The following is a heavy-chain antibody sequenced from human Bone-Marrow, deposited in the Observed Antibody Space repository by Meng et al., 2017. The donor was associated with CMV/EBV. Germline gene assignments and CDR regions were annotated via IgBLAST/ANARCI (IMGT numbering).Heavy chain of an antibody. D-gene: IGHD3-16*02. CDR3: AKDPVYRANPGVYFDY. CDR1: GFTFSSYG. Sequence: GESLKISCAASGFTFSSYGMHWVRQAPGKGLEWVAFIRYDGSNKYYADPVKGRFTISRDNSKNTLYLQMNSLRAEDTAVYYCAKDPVYRANPGVYFDYWGQGTLVTVSS. CDR2: IRYDGSNK. V-gene: IGHV3-30*02. J-gene: IGHJ4*02.